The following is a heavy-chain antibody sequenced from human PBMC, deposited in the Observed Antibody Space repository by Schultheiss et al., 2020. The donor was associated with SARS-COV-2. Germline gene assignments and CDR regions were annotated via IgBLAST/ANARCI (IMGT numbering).Heavy chain of an antibody. CDR1: GFTFSSYSMN. V-gene: IGHV4-39*01. CDR3: ARLREGLRFLEWLSYFDY. D-gene: IGHD3-3*01. CDR2: IYYSGST. J-gene: IGHJ4*02. Sequence: GSLRLSCAASGFTFSSYSMNWVRQPPGKGLEWIGSIYYSGSTYYNPSLKSRVTISVDTSKNQFSLKLSSVTAADTAVYYCARLREGLRFLEWLSYFDYWGQGTLVTVSS.